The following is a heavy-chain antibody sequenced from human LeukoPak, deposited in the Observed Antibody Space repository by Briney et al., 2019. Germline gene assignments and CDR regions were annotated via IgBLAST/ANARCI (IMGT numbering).Heavy chain of an antibody. Sequence: SETLSLTCTVSGGSITSYYWSWIRQPPGKGLEWIGYIYYSGSTNYNPSLKSRVTVSVDTSKSQFSLRLTSVTAADTAVYYCARHADYGGYLDYWAREPWSPSPQ. CDR2: IYYSGST. CDR3: ARHADYGGYLDY. CDR1: GGSITSYY. V-gene: IGHV4-59*08. J-gene: IGHJ4*02. D-gene: IGHD4-23*01.